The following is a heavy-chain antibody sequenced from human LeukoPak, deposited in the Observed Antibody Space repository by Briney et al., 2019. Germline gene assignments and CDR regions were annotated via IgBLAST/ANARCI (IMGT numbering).Heavy chain of an antibody. Sequence: KPSETLSLTCAVYGGSFSGYYWSWIRQPPGKGLEWIGEINHSGSTNYNPSLKSRVTISVDTSKNQFSLKLSSVTAADTAVYYCARHRGPPRGVAARRVMGYMDVWGKGTTVTVSS. CDR1: GGSFSGYY. D-gene: IGHD6-6*01. CDR3: ARHRGPPRGVAARRVMGYMDV. V-gene: IGHV4-34*01. CDR2: INHSGST. J-gene: IGHJ6*03.